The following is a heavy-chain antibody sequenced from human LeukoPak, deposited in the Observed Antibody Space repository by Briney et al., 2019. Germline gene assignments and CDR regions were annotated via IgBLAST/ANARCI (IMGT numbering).Heavy chain of an antibody. Sequence: GGSLRLSCAASGFTFSGYWMSWVRQAPGKGLEWVANINLDGSVIHYVDSAKGRFTISRDNAKNSLYLQMNYLRAEDTALYYCATSDDSSGSDWGQGTLVTVSS. CDR3: ATSDDSSGSD. V-gene: IGHV3-7*01. CDR2: INLDGSVI. CDR1: GFTFSGYW. D-gene: IGHD3-22*01. J-gene: IGHJ4*02.